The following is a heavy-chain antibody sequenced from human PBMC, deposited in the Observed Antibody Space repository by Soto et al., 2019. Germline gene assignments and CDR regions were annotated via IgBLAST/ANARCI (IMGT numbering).Heavy chain of an antibody. CDR2: IYYSGST. CDR3: ARLTDILTGFDY. D-gene: IGHD3-9*01. Sequence: PSETLSLTCTVSGGSISSYYWSWIRQPPGKGLEWIGYIYYSGSTNYNPSLKSRVTISVDTSKNQFSLKLSSVTAADTAVYYCARLTDILTGFDYWGQATLVTVSS. V-gene: IGHV4-59*01. CDR1: GGSISSYY. J-gene: IGHJ4*02.